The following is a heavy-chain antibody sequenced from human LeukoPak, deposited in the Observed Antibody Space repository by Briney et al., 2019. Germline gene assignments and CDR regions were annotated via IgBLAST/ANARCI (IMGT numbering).Heavy chain of an antibody. Sequence: GESPKISCKGSGYSFTSYWIGWVRQMPGKGLEWMGIIYPGDSDTRYSPSFQGQVTISADKSISTAYLQWSSLKASDTAMYYCARRGGDSSGYFDAFDIWGQGTMVTVSS. CDR2: IYPGDSDT. CDR1: GYSFTSYW. J-gene: IGHJ3*02. V-gene: IGHV5-51*01. D-gene: IGHD3-22*01. CDR3: ARRGGDSSGYFDAFDI.